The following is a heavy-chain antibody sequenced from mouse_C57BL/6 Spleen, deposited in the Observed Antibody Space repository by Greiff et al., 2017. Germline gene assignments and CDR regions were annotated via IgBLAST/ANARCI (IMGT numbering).Heavy chain of an antibody. D-gene: IGHD1-1*01. CDR1: GYTFTSYW. J-gene: IGHJ3*01. CDR3: SRENYGSSWFAY. Sequence: QVQLQQPGAELVRPGTSVKLSCKASGYTFTSYWMHWVKQRPGQGLEWIGGIDPANSSTNYNQKFKGKATLSVDTSSSTAFMQLSSLTSEDSSVYYSSRENYGSSWFAYWGQGTLVTVSA. V-gene: IGHV1-59*01. CDR2: IDPANSST.